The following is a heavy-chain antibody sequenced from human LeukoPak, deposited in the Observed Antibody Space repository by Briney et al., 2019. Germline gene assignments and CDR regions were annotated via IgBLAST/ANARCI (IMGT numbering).Heavy chain of an antibody. J-gene: IGHJ4*02. CDR2: IRYDGSNK. D-gene: IGHD3-10*01. CDR1: GFTFSSYG. CDR3: AKGLRGIPGY. V-gene: IGHV3-30*02. Sequence: GGSLRLSCAASGFTFSSYGMRWARQAPGKGLEWVAFIRYDGSNKYYADSVKGRFTISRDNSKNTLYLQMNSLRAEDTAVYYCAKGLRGIPGYWGQGTLVTVSS.